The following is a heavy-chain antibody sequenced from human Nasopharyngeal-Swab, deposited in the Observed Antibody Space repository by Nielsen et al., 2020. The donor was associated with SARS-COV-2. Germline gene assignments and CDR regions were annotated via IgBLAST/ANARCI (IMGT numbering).Heavy chain of an antibody. D-gene: IGHD3-3*01. CDR1: GFTFSDYY. J-gene: IGHJ3*02. Sequence: GSLKISCAASGFTFSDYYMSWIRQAPGKGLEWVSYISSSGSTIYYADSVKGRFTISRDNAKNSLYLQMNSLRAEDTAVYYCARVVGYDFWSGLGAFDIWGQGTMVTVSS. CDR3: ARVVGYDFWSGLGAFDI. CDR2: ISSSGSTI. V-gene: IGHV3-11*01.